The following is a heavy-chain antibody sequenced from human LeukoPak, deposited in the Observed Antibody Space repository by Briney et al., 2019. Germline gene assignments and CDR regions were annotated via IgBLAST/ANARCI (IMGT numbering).Heavy chain of an antibody. D-gene: IGHD5-12*01. Sequence: PSETLSLTCTVSGGSLSSYYWSWIRQPPGKGLEWIGRIYYSGSTYYNPSLKSRVTISVDTSKNQFSLKLSSVTAADTAVYYCARRGYSLDYFDYWGQGTLVTVSS. J-gene: IGHJ4*02. CDR1: GGSLSSYY. CDR2: IYYSGST. V-gene: IGHV4-59*05. CDR3: ARRGYSLDYFDY.